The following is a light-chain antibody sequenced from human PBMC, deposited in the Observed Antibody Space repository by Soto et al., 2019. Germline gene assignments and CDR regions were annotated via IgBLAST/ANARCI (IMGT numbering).Light chain of an antibody. J-gene: IGKJ4*01. V-gene: IGKV3-20*01. CDR1: QFVSSTY. Sequence: EVVLTQSPGTLSLSPGARATLSCRASQFVSSTYLAWYQQRPGQAPRLLIYGASSRATGIPDRFSGGGSETDFNLTISRLESEDSAVSYCQQYGISPFTFGGGTKVEI. CDR2: GAS. CDR3: QQYGISPFT.